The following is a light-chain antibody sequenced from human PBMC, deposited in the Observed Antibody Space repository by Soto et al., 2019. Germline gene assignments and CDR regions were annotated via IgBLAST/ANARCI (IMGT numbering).Light chain of an antibody. CDR1: QSISNN. J-gene: IGKJ5*01. CDR2: GAS. V-gene: IGKV3-15*01. CDR3: QQYTNWPPIT. Sequence: IVMTQSPATLSVSPLERATLSFMASQSISNNLAWYQQKPGQAPRLLIYGASTRAPGITARFSGGGSGTEFTLTISSLQSEDFAVYYCQQYTNWPPITFGQGTRLEIK.